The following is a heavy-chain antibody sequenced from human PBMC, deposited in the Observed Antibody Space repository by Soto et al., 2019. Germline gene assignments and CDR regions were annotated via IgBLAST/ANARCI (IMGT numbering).Heavy chain of an antibody. CDR1: GYTFTSYY. J-gene: IGHJ6*01. V-gene: IGHV1-46*01. CDR2: INPSGGST. D-gene: IGHD3-10*01. Sequence: QVQLVQSGAEVKKPGASVKVSCKASGYTFTSYYMHWVRQAPGQGLEWMGIINPSGGSTSYAQKFQVRVTMTRDTATSTVYMELSSLRSEDTAVYYRARDPVFNRAGSGSYYIVLLIGMDVW. CDR3: ARDPVFNRAGSGSYYIVLLIGMDV.